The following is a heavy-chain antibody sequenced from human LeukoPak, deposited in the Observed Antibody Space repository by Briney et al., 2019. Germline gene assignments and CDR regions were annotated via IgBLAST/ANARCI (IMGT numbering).Heavy chain of an antibody. V-gene: IGHV3-15*01. Sequence: GGSLRLSCAASGFTFSNAWMSWVRQAPGKGLEWVGRIKSKTDGGATDYAAPAKGRFTISRDDSKNTLYLQMNSQKTEDTAVYYCTSSEQWLVQDYWGQGTRVTVSS. CDR3: TSSEQWLVQDY. CDR2: IKSKTDGGAT. CDR1: GFTFSNAW. D-gene: IGHD6-19*01. J-gene: IGHJ4*02.